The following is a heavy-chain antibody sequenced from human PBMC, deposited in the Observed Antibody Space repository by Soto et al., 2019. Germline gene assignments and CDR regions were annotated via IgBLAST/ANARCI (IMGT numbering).Heavy chain of an antibody. D-gene: IGHD4-4*01. CDR2: ITGGGAGT. Sequence: EVQLLESGGGLVQPGGSLRLSCAASGFTFNNYAMSWVRQAPGKGLEWVSTITGGGAGTYYADSVKGRFTISRDNSNNTLYLHMNSLRVEDTALYYCAKCFRNYAADNFDNWGQGTLVTVSS. J-gene: IGHJ4*02. V-gene: IGHV3-23*01. CDR3: AKCFRNYAADNFDN. CDR1: GFTFNNYA.